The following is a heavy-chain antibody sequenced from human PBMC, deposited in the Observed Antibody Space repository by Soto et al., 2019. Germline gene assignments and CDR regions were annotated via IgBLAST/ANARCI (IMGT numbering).Heavy chain of an antibody. CDR2: PYYSGGT. D-gene: IGHD3-3*01. J-gene: IGHJ6*02. CDR1: GGSIRGYS. V-gene: IGHV4-59*01. Sequence: SETLSLTCTVSGGSIRGYSWRWIRQPPGKGLEWIGYPYYSGGTNYSPSFKDRVTISVDTTENQFSLNLSSVAAADTAVYYCSRGCYDFWSVYSPDDYYYGLDVWGQGTTVTVS. CDR3: SRGCYDFWSVYSPDDYYYGLDV.